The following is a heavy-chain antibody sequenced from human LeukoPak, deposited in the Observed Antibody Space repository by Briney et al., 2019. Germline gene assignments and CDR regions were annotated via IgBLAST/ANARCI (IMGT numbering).Heavy chain of an antibody. J-gene: IGHJ3*02. CDR1: GGSISSYY. Sequence: SETLSLTCTVSGGSISSYYWSWIRQPAGKGLEWIGRIYTSGSTNYNPSLKSRVTMSVDTSKYQFSLKLSSVTAADTAVYYCARDGYYDSSGPIDAFDIWGQGTMVTVSS. CDR2: IYTSGST. D-gene: IGHD3-22*01. CDR3: ARDGYYDSSGPIDAFDI. V-gene: IGHV4-4*07.